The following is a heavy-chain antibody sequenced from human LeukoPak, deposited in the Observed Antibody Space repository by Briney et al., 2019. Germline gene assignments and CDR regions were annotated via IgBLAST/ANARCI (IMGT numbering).Heavy chain of an antibody. CDR2: INPSGGST. CDR3: ARDNSVEDTAWWFDP. D-gene: IGHD4-23*01. J-gene: IGHJ5*02. Sequence: GSVQVSCKASGYTFTSYGISWVRPAPGQGLEWMGIINPSGGSTSYAQKFQGRVTMTRDMSTSTDYMELSSLRSEDTAVYYCARDNSVEDTAWWFDPWGQGTLVTVSS. V-gene: IGHV1-46*01. CDR1: GYTFTSYG.